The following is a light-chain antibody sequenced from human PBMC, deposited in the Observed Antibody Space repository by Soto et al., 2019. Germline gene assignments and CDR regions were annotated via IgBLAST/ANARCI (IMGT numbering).Light chain of an antibody. CDR1: SSDVGGYNY. CDR3: SSYSSGSTLRV. V-gene: IGLV2-14*01. CDR2: EVF. J-gene: IGLJ1*01. Sequence: QSALTQPASVPGSPGQSISISCTGTSSDVGGYNYVSWYQQHPGKAPKLIIYEVFSRPSGVSDRFSGSKSGNTASLTISGLQAEDEADYFCSSYSSGSTLRVFGTGTKVTVL.